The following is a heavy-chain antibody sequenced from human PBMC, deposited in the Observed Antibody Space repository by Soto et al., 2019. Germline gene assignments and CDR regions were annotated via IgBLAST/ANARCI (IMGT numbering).Heavy chain of an antibody. J-gene: IGHJ5*02. V-gene: IGHV3-30-3*01. D-gene: IGHD2-2*02. CDR2: ISYAGSNK. CDR1: GFTFSNFA. CDR3: ARERYQLLYIDP. Sequence: QVQLVESGGGVVQPGRSLRLSCAASGFTFSNFAMHWVRQAPGKGLEWVAVISYAGSNKYYADSVKGRFTISRDNSKNALFLQVNSLRAEDTALYYCARERYQLLYIDPWVQGTLVTVSS.